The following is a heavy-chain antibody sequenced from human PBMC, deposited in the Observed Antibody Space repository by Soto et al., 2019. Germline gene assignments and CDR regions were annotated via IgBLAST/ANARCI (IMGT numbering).Heavy chain of an antibody. Sequence: PSETLSLTCTVSGGSISGSYWSWIRQTPGKVLEWVGYIHCSGSTNYNPSLKSRVTMSVDSAKNQFSLQLSSLTAADTAVYFCTKSRRTDAEGYSFDYWGQGALVTVSS. CDR2: IHCSGST. V-gene: IGHV4-59*01. CDR1: GGSISGSY. D-gene: IGHD2-15*01. J-gene: IGHJ4*02. CDR3: TKSRRTDAEGYSFDY.